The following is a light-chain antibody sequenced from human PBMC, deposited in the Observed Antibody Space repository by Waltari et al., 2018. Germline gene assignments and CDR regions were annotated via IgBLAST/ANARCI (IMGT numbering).Light chain of an antibody. J-gene: IGLJ2*01. V-gene: IGLV2-23*03. CDR2: EGS. CDR3: CSYAGGSAFVV. CDR1: SRDVGSSNL. Sequence: QSALTQPASLSGSPGQSITISCTGPSRDVGSSNLVSWYHQHPGKAPKRIIDEGSKRPSGVSNRFSGSKSGNTASLTISGLQAEDEADYHCCSYAGGSAFVVFGGGTKLTVL.